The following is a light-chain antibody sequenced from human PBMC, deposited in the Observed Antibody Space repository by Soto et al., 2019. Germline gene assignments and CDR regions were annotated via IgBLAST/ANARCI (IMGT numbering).Light chain of an antibody. CDR3: SSYAGSNNLV. J-gene: IGLJ2*01. V-gene: IGLV3-21*02. Sequence: SYELTQPPSVSVAPGQTAMMTCGGNNIGSKTVHWYQQKPGQAPVLVVYDDRARPSGVPDRFSGSKSGNTASLTVSGLQAEDEADYYYSSYAGSNNLVFGGGTKVTVL. CDR2: DDR. CDR1: NIGSKT.